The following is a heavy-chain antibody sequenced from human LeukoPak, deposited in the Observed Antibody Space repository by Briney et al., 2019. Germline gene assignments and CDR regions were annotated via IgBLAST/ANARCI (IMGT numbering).Heavy chain of an antibody. CDR1: GYTFISYG. Sequence: GASVKVSCKASGYTFISYGISWVRQAPGQGLEWMGWISAYNGNTNYAQKFQGRVTMTTDTSTSTAHMELRSLRSDDTAVYYCARGEVGGSYGIAFDYWGQGTLVTVSS. CDR3: ARGEVGGSYGIAFDY. J-gene: IGHJ4*02. CDR2: ISAYNGNT. V-gene: IGHV1-18*01. D-gene: IGHD1-26*01.